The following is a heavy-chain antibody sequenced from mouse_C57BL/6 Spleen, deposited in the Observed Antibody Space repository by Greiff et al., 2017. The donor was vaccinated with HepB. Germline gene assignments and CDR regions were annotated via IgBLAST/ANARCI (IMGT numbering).Heavy chain of an antibody. CDR2: IDPNSGGT. CDR1: GYTFTSYW. D-gene: IGHD1-1*01. V-gene: IGHV1-72*01. CDR3: ARNGDFYYFDY. Sequence: QVQLQQPGAELVKPGASVKLSCKASGYTFTSYWMHWVKQRPGRGLEWIGRIDPNSGGTKYNEKFKSKATLTVDKPSSTAYMQLSSLTSEDSAVYYCARNGDFYYFDYWGQGTLVTVSA. J-gene: IGHJ3*01.